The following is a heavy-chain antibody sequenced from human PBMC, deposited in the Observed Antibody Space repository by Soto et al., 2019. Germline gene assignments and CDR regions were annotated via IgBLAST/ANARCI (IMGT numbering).Heavy chain of an antibody. J-gene: IGHJ4*02. CDR3: ARGWGSGYLEGGQGY. V-gene: IGHV1-69*12. Sequence: QVQLVQSGAEVKKPGSSVKVSCKASGGTFSSYAISWVRQAPGQGLEWMGGIIPIFGTANYAQKFQGRVTSTADEPTSTAYMELSGLSSEDPAAYYCARGWGSGYLEGGQGYWGQGALVTVSS. CDR1: GGTFSSYA. D-gene: IGHD3-3*01. CDR2: IIPIFGTA.